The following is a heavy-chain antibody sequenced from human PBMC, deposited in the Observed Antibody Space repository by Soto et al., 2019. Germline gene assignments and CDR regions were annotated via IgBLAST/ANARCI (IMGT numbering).Heavy chain of an antibody. CDR3: ARGNDDDAFDI. D-gene: IGHD1-1*01. CDR1: GFTFSDYY. CDR2: ISSSSSYT. V-gene: IGHV3-11*05. Sequence: QVQLVESGGGLVQPGGSLRLSCAASGFTFSDYYMSWIRQAPGKGLEWVSYISSSSSYTNYADSVKGRFTISRDNAKNSLYLQMNSLRAEDTAVYYCARGNDDDAFDIWGQGTMVTVSS. J-gene: IGHJ3*02.